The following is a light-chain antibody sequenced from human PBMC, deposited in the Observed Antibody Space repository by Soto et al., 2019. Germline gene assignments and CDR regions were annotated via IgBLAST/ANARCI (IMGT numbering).Light chain of an antibody. CDR3: QQYANWPKT. CDR1: QSVSNK. V-gene: IGKV3-15*01. J-gene: IGKJ1*01. Sequence: EIVMTHSPATLSVSPCERATLSFSASQSVSNKLVWYQQKPGQAPRLLIYAASTRATGIPARFSGSGSETEFTLTISSLQSEDLAVYYCQQYANWPKTFGQGTKVDNK. CDR2: AAS.